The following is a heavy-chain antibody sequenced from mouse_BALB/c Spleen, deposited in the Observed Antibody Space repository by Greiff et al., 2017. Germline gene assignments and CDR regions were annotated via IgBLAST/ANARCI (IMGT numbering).Heavy chain of an antibody. J-gene: IGHJ4*01. CDR1: GFTFSSYA. CDR2: ISSGGSYT. CDR3: ARQGSSMITTRGYYAMDY. V-gene: IGHV5-9-1*01. D-gene: IGHD2-4*01. Sequence: DGMLVESGGGLVKPGGSLKLSCAASGFTFSSYAMSWVRQTPEKRLEWVATISSGGSYTYYPDSVKGRFTISRDNAKNTLYLQMSSLRSEDTAMYYCARQGSSMITTRGYYAMDYWGQGTSVTVSS.